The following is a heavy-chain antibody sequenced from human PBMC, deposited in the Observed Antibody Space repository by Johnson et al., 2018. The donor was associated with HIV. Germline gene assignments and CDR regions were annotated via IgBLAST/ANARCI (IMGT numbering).Heavy chain of an antibody. D-gene: IGHD3-9*01. Sequence: VQLVESGGGLVQPGGSLRLSCAASGFTFSSYDMHWVRQGTGKGLEWVSAIGTAGDTYYPGSVKGRFTISRDNTKNSLYLQMDSLRVDDTAVYYCARDPDWSAFDIWGQGTMVTVSS. CDR1: GFTFSSYD. J-gene: IGHJ3*02. CDR3: ARDPDWSAFDI. CDR2: IGTAGDT. V-gene: IGHV3-13*01.